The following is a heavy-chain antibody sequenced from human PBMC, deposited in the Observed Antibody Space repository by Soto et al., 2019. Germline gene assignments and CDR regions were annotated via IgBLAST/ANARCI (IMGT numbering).Heavy chain of an antibody. CDR3: ARQAPIAARLAS. Sequence: QVQLQESGPGLVKPSQTLSLTCTVSGGSISSGDYYWSWLRQPPGKGLEWIGYTYYSGSTYYTPSLNTRVTISVDTSKNQFSLKLSSVTAADTAVYYCARQAPIAARLASWGQGTLVTVSS. J-gene: IGHJ4*02. V-gene: IGHV4-30-4*01. D-gene: IGHD6-6*01. CDR2: TYYSGST. CDR1: GGSISSGDYY.